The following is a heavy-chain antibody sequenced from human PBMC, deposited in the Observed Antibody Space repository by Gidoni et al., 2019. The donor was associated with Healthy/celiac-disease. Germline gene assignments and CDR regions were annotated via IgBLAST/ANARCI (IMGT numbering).Heavy chain of an antibody. Sequence: QVQLQESGPGLVKPSETLSLTCTVSGGSISSYYWSWIRQPPGKGLEWIGYIYYSGSTNYNPPLKSRVTISVDTSKNQFSLKLSSVTAADTAVYYCARGRGEYYYYYYMDVWGKGTTVTVSS. D-gene: IGHD2-21*01. CDR2: IYYSGST. CDR1: GGSISSYY. V-gene: IGHV4-59*01. J-gene: IGHJ6*03. CDR3: ARGRGEYYYYYYMDV.